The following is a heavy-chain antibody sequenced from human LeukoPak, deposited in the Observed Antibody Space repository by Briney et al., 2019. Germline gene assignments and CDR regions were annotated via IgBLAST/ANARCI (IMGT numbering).Heavy chain of an antibody. Sequence: PGGSLRLSCAASGFPFSTYAMTWVRQAPGKGLEWVSTLSDTGSMIYYADSVKGRFTISRDNSKNTVYLQMNSLRADDTAVYYCVKDGGVYPAGYFQYWGQGTLVTVSS. CDR2: LSDTGSMI. J-gene: IGHJ4*02. CDR3: VKDGGVYPAGYFQY. CDR1: GFPFSTYA. V-gene: IGHV3-23*01. D-gene: IGHD2-15*01.